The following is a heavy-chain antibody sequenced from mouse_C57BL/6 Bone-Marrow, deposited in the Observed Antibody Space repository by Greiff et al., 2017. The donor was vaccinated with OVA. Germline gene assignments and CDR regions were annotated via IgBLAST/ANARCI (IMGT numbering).Heavy chain of an antibody. CDR1: GYTFTDYN. CDR2: INPNNGGT. CDR3: ARWRAIDGYDGYYAMDY. J-gene: IGHJ4*01. Sequence: EVQLQQSGPELVKPGASVKIPCKASGYTFTDYNMDWVKQSHGKSLEWIGDINPNNGGTIYNQKFKGQATLTVDKSSSTAYMELRSLTSEDTAVYYCARWRAIDGYDGYYAMDYWGQGTSVTVSS. V-gene: IGHV1-18*01. D-gene: IGHD2-2*01.